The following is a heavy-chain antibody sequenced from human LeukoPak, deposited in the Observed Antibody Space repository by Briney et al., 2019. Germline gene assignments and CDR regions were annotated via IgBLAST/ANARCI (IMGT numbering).Heavy chain of an antibody. D-gene: IGHD3-16*01. CDR3: GGEGAWALGYYYGMDF. CDR2: ISSSSSYI. Sequence: PGGSLRLSCAASGFTFSSYSMNWVRQAPGKGLEWVSSISSSSSYIYYADSVKGRFTISRDNAKNSLYLQMNSLRAEDTAVYYWGGEGAWALGYYYGMDFGAQGTRVTVSS. CDR1: GFTFSSYS. J-gene: IGHJ6*02. V-gene: IGHV3-21*01.